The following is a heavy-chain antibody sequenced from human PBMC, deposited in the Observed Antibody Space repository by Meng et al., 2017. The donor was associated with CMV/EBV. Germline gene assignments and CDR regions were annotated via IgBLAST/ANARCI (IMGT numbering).Heavy chain of an antibody. Sequence: SETLSLTCAVYGGSFSGYYWSWIRQPPGKGLEWIGEINHSGSTNYNPSLKSRVTISVDTSKNQFSLKLSSVTAADTAVYYCARDRGDEDPPGWFDPWGQGTLVTVSS. D-gene: IGHD1-14*01. V-gene: IGHV4-34*01. CDR3: ARDRGDEDPPGWFDP. CDR2: INHSGST. CDR1: GGSFSGYY. J-gene: IGHJ5*02.